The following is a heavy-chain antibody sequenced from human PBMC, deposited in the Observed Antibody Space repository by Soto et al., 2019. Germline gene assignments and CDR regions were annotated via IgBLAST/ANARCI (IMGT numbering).Heavy chain of an antibody. D-gene: IGHD2-2*01. CDR1: GFTFSSYA. CDR2: ISGSGGST. J-gene: IGHJ5*02. Sequence: GGSLRFSCAASGFTFSSYAMSWVRQAPGKGLEWVSAISGSGGSTYYADSVKGRFTISRDNSKNTLYLQMNSLRAEDTAVYYCAKDSFQLRPLAWGYNWFDPWGQGTLVTVSS. CDR3: AKDSFQLRPLAWGYNWFDP. V-gene: IGHV3-23*01.